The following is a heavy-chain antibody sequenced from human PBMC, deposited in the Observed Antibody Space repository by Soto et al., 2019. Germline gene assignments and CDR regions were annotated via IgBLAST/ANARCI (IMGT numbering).Heavy chain of an antibody. Sequence: PSEALSLTCAVSGGSISRGGYSWSWIRQAPGKGLEWIGYIYHSGSTYYNPSLKSRVTISVDRSKNQFSLKLSSVTAADTAVYYCARGGVDYYDSSGYYFSPYYLDYRGQGTPVPVSS. D-gene: IGHD3-22*01. CDR3: ARGGVDYYDSSGYYFSPYYLDY. CDR1: GGSISRGGYS. V-gene: IGHV4-30-2*01. J-gene: IGHJ4*02. CDR2: IYHSGST.